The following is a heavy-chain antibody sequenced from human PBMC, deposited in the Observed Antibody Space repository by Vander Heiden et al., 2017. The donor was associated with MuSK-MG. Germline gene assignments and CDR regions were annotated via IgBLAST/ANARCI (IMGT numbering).Heavy chain of an antibody. CDR2: IKSKTDGGTT. D-gene: IGHD2-15*01. V-gene: IGHV3-15*01. J-gene: IGHJ4*02. CDR1: GFTFNNAW. CDR3: TTDPDIVVVVAATGYYFDY. Sequence: EVQLVESGGGLVKPGGSLRLSCAASGFTFNNAWMSRVRQAPGKGLEWVGRIKSKTDGGTTDYAAPVKGRFTISRDDSKHTLYLQMNSLKTEDTAVYYCTTDPDIVVVVAATGYYFDYWGQGTLVTVSS.